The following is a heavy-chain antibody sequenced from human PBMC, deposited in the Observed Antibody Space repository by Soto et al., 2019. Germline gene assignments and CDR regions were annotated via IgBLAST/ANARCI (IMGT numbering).Heavy chain of an antibody. J-gene: IGHJ4*02. CDR3: ARGSSSPYYFDY. V-gene: IGHV4-31*03. Sequence: QVQLQESGPGLVKPSQTLSLTCTVSGGSISSGGYYWSWIRQHPGKGLEWIGYIYYSGSTYYNPSLKSRVNISVDTSKNQVSLKGSSVTAADTAVDYCARGSSSPYYFDYWGQGTLVTVSS. D-gene: IGHD6-13*01. CDR2: IYYSGST. CDR1: GGSISSGGYY.